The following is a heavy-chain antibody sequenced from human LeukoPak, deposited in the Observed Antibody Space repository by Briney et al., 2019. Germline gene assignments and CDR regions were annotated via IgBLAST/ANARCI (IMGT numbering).Heavy chain of an antibody. CDR2: SSYSGNT. CDR1: GDSMNSGSYF. V-gene: IGHV4-39*07. D-gene: IGHD3-3*01. CDR3: ARDATRSGYFDY. J-gene: IGHJ4*02. Sequence: SETLSLTCTVSGDSMNSGSYFWGWIRQPPGKGLEWIGSSSYSGNTYFNPSLKSRVTISVDTSRNQFSLKMTSVTAADTAVYFCARDATRSGYFDYWGQGTLVTVSS.